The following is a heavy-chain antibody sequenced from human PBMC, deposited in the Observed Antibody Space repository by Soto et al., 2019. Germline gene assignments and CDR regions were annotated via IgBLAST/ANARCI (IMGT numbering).Heavy chain of an antibody. V-gene: IGHV4-34*01. CDR2: INHSGST. Sequence: QVQLQQWGAGLLKPSETLSLTCAVYGGSFSGYYWSWIRQPPGKGLEWIGEINHSGSTNYNPSLKSRVTLSVDTAKTQFSLKLSSVTAADTAVYYCARVTGRYYYGMDVWGQGTTVTVSS. CDR3: ARVTGRYYYGMDV. J-gene: IGHJ6*02. CDR1: GGSFSGYY.